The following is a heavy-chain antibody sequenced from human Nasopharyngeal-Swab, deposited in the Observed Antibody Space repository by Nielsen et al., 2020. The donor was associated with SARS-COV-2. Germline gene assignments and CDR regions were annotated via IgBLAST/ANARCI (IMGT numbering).Heavy chain of an antibody. CDR3: ARAGIVGAPGDFDY. CDR1: GFTFSSYS. V-gene: IGHV3-21*01. CDR2: ISSSSSYI. D-gene: IGHD1-26*01. J-gene: IGHJ4*02. Sequence: GESLKISCAASGFTFSSYSMNWVRQAPGKGLEWVSSISSSSSYIYYADSVKGRFTISRDNAKNTLYLQMNSLRAEDTAVYYCARAGIVGAPGDFDYWGQGTLVTVSS.